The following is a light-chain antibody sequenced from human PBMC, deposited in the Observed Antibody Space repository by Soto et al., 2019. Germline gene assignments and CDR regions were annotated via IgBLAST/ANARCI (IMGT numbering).Light chain of an antibody. J-gene: IGLJ2*01. CDR1: SNDVGVFDY. CDR2: DVS. V-gene: IGLV2-14*03. Sequence: QSALTQPASVSGSPGQSITISCTGTSNDVGVFDYVSWYQRHPASAPRLMIYDVSHRPSGVSNRFSGSKSGNTASLTISGLQAEDEADYYCSSYTTGSAVVFGGGIKLTVL. CDR3: SSYTTGSAVV.